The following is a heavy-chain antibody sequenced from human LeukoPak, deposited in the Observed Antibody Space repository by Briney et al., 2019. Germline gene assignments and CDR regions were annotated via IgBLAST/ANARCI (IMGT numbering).Heavy chain of an antibody. D-gene: IGHD1-20*01. CDR2: INHSGGT. V-gene: IGHV4-34*01. CDR1: GGSFSGYY. Sequence: SETLSLTCAVYGGSFSGYYWSWIRQPPGKGLEWIGEINHSGGTNYNPSLKSRVTISVDTSKNQFSLKLSSVTAADTAVYYCARFCATHNHDYWGQGTLVTVSS. CDR3: ARFCATHNHDY. J-gene: IGHJ4*02.